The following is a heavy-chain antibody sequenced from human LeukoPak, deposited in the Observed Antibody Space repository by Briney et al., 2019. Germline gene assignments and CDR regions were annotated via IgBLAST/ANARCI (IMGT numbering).Heavy chain of an antibody. CDR2: IYYSGNT. D-gene: IGHD2-15*01. CDR1: GGSISSSNYS. V-gene: IGHV4-39*01. CDR3: AKLKAATRWFDP. Sequence: SETLSLTCTVSGGSISSSNYSWGWIRQPPGKGLECIGSIYYSGNTYYNPSLKSRVTVSVDTSKNQFSLKLSSVTAADTAVYYCAKLKAATRWFDPWGQGTLVTASS. J-gene: IGHJ5*02.